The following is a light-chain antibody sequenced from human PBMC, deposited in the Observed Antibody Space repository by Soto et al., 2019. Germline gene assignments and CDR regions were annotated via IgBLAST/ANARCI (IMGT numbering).Light chain of an antibody. CDR3: LQHNSFPRT. CDR1: QSISTT. J-gene: IGKJ1*01. V-gene: IGKV3-15*01. CDR2: GAS. Sequence: EIVMTQSPATLSVSPGERATLSCRASQSISTTLAWYQQKPGLAPRLLIYGASSLQSGVPSRFSGSGSGTEFTLTISNLQPEDFATYYCLQHNSFPRTFGQGTKVEIK.